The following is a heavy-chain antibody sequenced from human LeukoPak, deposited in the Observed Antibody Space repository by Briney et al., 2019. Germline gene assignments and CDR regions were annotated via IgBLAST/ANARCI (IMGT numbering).Heavy chain of an antibody. CDR3: ARDLRYYFDSSGYFYLGFDY. V-gene: IGHV4-61*02. D-gene: IGHD3-22*01. Sequence: SETLSLTCTVSGGSISSGSYYWSWIRQPAGKGLEWIGRIYTSGSTNYNPSLKSRVTISVDTSKNQFSLKLSSVTAADTAVYYCARDLRYYFDSSGYFYLGFDYWGQGTLVTVSS. CDR1: GGSISSGSYY. CDR2: IYTSGST. J-gene: IGHJ4*02.